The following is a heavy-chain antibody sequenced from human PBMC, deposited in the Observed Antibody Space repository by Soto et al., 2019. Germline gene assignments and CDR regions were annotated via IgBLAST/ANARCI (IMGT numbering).Heavy chain of an antibody. J-gene: IGHJ6*02. CDR3: ARKGQWLVPNLKPSKKPPGLYYYYYGMDV. CDR1: GFTFSSYA. V-gene: IGHV3-30-3*01. D-gene: IGHD6-19*01. Sequence: PGGSLRLSCAASGFTFSSYAMHWVRQAPGKGLEWVAVISYDGSNKYYADSVKGRFTISRDNSKNTLYLQMNSLRAEDTAVYYCARKGQWLVPNLKPSKKPPGLYYYYYGMDVWGQGTTVTVSS. CDR2: ISYDGSNK.